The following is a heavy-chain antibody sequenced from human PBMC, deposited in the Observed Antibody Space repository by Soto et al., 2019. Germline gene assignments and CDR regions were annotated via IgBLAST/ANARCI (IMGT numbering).Heavy chain of an antibody. CDR3: AREVVLVVADTSRFDP. CDR2: IIPSLGIA. J-gene: IGHJ5*02. V-gene: IGHV1-69*08. Sequence: QVQLVQSGAEVKKPGSSVQVSCKASGGTFSSYTISWVRQAPGQGLEWMGRIIPSLGIAKYAQKFQGRVTMTADKSTSTADMELSSLRSEDTAVYYCAREVVLVVADTSRFDPWGQGTLVTVSS. CDR1: GGTFSSYT. D-gene: IGHD2-15*01.